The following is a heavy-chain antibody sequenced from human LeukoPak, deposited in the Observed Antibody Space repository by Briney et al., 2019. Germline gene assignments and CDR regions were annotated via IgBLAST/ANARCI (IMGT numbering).Heavy chain of an antibody. V-gene: IGHV4-39*01. Sequence: PSETLSLTCTVSGGSISSSDYFWAWIRQPPGRGLELIGTFYYSGSTNYNLSLQSRVTISVDTSKSQISLKMTSVTAADTAVYYCARGGYYYSGMDVWGQGTMVTVSS. CDR2: FYYSGST. CDR1: GGSISSSDYF. J-gene: IGHJ6*02. CDR3: ARGGYYYSGMDV.